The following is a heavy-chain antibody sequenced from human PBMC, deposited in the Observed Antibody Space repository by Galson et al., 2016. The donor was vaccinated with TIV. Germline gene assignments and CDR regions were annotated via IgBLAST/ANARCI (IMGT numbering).Heavy chain of an antibody. V-gene: IGHV3-7*04. D-gene: IGHD6-13*01. CDR2: INQYGNVT. CDR1: GFTLSSYW. J-gene: IGHJ4*02. Sequence: SLRLSCAASGFTLSSYWMNWVRQAPGKGLEWVANINQYGNVTYYVDSVKGRFTVSRDNATNSVYLQMNSLRAEDTAVYYCVRAVATAGSFWGQGTLVVVSS. CDR3: VRAVATAGSF.